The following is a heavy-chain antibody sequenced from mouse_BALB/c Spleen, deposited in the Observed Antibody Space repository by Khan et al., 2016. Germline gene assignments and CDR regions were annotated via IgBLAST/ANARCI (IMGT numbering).Heavy chain of an antibody. CDR3: ASCYDYDGGFAY. D-gene: IGHD2-4*01. J-gene: IGHJ3*01. V-gene: IGHV2-6-7*01. CDR2: IWGDGST. CDR1: GFSLTGFS. Sequence: VQLQESGPGLVAPSQSLSITCTVSGFSLTGFSVNWVRQPPGKALEWLGMIWGDGSTDYNSALKSRLSFSKDDSKSQVFLKMNSLQTDDTARYFCASCYDYDGGFAYWGQGTLVTVSA.